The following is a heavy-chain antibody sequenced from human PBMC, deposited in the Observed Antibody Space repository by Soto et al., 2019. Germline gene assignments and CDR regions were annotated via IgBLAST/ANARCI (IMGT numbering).Heavy chain of an antibody. CDR3: ARDPIRSVTTSRLDY. CDR1: GFTFSSYS. J-gene: IGHJ4*02. D-gene: IGHD4-17*01. Sequence: PGGSLRLSCAASGFTFSSYSMNWVRQASGKGLEWVSSISSSSSYIYYADSVKGRFTISRDNAKNSLYLQMNSLRAEDTAVYYCARDPIRSVTTSRLDYWGQGTLVTVSS. V-gene: IGHV3-21*01. CDR2: ISSSSSYI.